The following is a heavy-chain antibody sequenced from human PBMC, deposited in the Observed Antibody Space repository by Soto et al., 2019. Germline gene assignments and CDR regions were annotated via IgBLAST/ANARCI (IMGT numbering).Heavy chain of an antibody. CDR1: GGTFSSYA. D-gene: IGHD4-17*01. Sequence: SVKVSCKASGGTFSSYAISWVRRAPGQGLEWMGGIIPIFGTANYAQKFQGRVTITADESTSTAYMELRSLRSEDTAVYYCARDHDYGGNLVPIWGQGTLVTVSS. V-gene: IGHV1-69*13. CDR3: ARDHDYGGNLVPI. CDR2: IIPIFGTA. J-gene: IGHJ4*02.